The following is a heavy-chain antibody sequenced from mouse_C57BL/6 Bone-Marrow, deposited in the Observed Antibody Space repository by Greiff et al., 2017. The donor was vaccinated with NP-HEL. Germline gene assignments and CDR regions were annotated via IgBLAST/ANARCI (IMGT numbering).Heavy chain of an antibody. CDR2: IDPSDSYT. J-gene: IGHJ2*01. CDR3: ARLILGRDYFDY. D-gene: IGHD4-1*01. V-gene: IGHV1-69*01. Sequence: VQLQQPGAELVMPGASVKLSCKASGYTFTSYWMHWVKQRPGQGLEWIGEIDPSDSYTNYNQKFKGKSTLTVDKSSSTAYMQLSSLTSEDSAVYYCARLILGRDYFDYWGQGTTLTVSS. CDR1: GYTFTSYW.